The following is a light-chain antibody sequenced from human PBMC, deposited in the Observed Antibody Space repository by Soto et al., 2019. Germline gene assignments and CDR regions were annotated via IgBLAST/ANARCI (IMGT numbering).Light chain of an antibody. Sequence: AIQMTQSPSSLSASVGDRVPITCRASQGIRNDLGWYHQKPGKAPKLLIFVASSLHSGVPSRFSGSGSGTDFTLTISSLQPEDFATYYCLQDYNCPWTFGQGTKVEIK. CDR1: QGIRND. CDR2: VAS. J-gene: IGKJ1*01. V-gene: IGKV1-6*01. CDR3: LQDYNCPWT.